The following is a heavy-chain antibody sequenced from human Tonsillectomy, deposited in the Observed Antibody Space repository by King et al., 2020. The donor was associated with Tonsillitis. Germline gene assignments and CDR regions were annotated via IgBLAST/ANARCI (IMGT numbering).Heavy chain of an antibody. D-gene: IGHD6-25*01. V-gene: IGHV4-39*07. J-gene: IGHJ1*01. Sequence: LQLQESGPGLVKPSETLSLTCAVSGASISSSSYCWGWIRQPPGQGLEWIGTIYYSENTYYNPSLESRVSISLDTSKNQFSLKLTSVTAADTAVYYWARAAVGLYDYFHHWGQGTLVTVSS. CDR2: IYYSENT. CDR1: GASISSSSYC. CDR3: ARAAVGLYDYFHH.